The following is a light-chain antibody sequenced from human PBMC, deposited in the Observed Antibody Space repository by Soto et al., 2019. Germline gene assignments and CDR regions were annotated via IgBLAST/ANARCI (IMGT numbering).Light chain of an antibody. CDR1: QGIGSW. CDR3: QPANSCPLT. J-gene: IGKJ4*01. CDR2: AAS. V-gene: IGKV1-12*01. Sequence: DIQMTQSPSSVSASVGDRVTITCRTSQGIGSWLAWYQQKPGKAPKVLIYAASSLQTGVPARFSGSGSGSDLTLTISSLQPEDFATYCCQPANSCPLTFGGGIKVEIK.